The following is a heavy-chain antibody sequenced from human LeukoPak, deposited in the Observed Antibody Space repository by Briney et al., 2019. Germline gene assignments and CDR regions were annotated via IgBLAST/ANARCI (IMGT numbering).Heavy chain of an antibody. Sequence: PGGSLRLSCAASGFTFSDYAMNWVRQAPGKGLEWVSSIRSGGDHIYYADSVKGRFTVSRDNAKNSLYLQMNSLRAEDTAVYYCARVDEDIVVVPAAINYWGQGTLVTVSS. CDR3: ARVDEDIVVVPAAINY. D-gene: IGHD2-2*02. CDR2: IRSGGDHI. J-gene: IGHJ4*02. CDR1: GFTFSDYA. V-gene: IGHV3-21*01.